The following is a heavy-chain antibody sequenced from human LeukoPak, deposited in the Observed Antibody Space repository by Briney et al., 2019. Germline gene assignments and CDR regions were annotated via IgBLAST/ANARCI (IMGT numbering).Heavy chain of an antibody. CDR3: ARVRGDLSIDY. V-gene: IGHV4-34*01. CDR1: IESFSGYY. D-gene: IGHD2-21*02. CDR2: INHSGSA. Sequence: SETRSLTCAVYIESFSGYYWTWIRQPPGKGLEWIGEINHSGSANYNPSLKSRVTMSVDTSKNQFSLKLSSVTAADTAVYYYARVRGDLSIDYWGQGNLVTVSS. J-gene: IGHJ4*02.